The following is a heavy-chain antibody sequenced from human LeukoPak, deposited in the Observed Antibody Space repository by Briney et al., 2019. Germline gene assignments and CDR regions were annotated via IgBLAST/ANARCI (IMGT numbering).Heavy chain of an antibody. Sequence: SGTLSLTCTVSGGSISSYYWSWIRQPAGKGLEWIGRIYTSGSTNYNPSLKSRVTMSVDMSTNQFSLKLSSVTAADTAVYYCARDYGHSSGWTHYYYYYMDVWGKGTTVTVSS. CDR1: GGSISSYY. D-gene: IGHD6-19*01. CDR3: ARDYGHSSGWTHYYYYYMDV. V-gene: IGHV4-4*07. J-gene: IGHJ6*03. CDR2: IYTSGST.